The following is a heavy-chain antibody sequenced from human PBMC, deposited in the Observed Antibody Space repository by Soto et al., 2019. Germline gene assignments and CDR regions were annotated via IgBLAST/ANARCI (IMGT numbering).Heavy chain of an antibody. J-gene: IGHJ3*02. Sequence: EVQLLESGGGLVQPGGSLRLSCAASGFTFSSYAMSWVRQAPGKGLEWVSAISGSGFGTYYADSVKGRFTISRDNPKNTMYLQMNSLRAEDTAVYYCAKCMTTVTTFPFDIWGQGTMVTVSS. V-gene: IGHV3-23*01. D-gene: IGHD4-17*01. CDR2: ISGSGFGT. CDR3: AKCMTTVTTFPFDI. CDR1: GFTFSSYA.